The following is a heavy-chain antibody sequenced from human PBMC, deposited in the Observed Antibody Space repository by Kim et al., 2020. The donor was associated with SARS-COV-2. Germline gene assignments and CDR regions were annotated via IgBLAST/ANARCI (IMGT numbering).Heavy chain of an antibody. CDR2: MSYDGSKE. V-gene: IGHV3-30*18. CDR3: AKVYGSGNYFYDAFDI. J-gene: IGHJ3*02. Sequence: GGSLRLSCEASGFTFRNYAIHWVRQAPGEGLEWLAVMSYDGSKEFYADSVKGRVTISRVNAKNTVYLQMNSLRAEDTGLYYCAKVYGSGNYFYDAFDIWGQGTMVTVSS. D-gene: IGHD3-10*01. CDR1: GFTFRNYA.